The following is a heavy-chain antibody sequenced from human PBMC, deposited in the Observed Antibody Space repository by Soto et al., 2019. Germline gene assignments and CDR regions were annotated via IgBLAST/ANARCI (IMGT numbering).Heavy chain of an antibody. CDR3: ARVLGYSSSWWRHSAFDI. D-gene: IGHD6-13*01. J-gene: IGHJ3*02. CDR1: GFTFSLYA. CDR2: ILSNGDST. V-gene: IGHV3-23*01. Sequence: EVQLLESGGGLVQPGGSLRLSCAASGFTFSLYAVSWVRQAPGKGLEWVSGILSNGDSTLDADSVKGRFTISRDNLKNTVYLQMNSLRADDTAVYYCARVLGYSSSWWRHSAFDIWGQGTTVTVSS.